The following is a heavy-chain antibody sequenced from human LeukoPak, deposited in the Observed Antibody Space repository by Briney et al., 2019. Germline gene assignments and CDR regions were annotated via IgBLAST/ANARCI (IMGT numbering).Heavy chain of an antibody. V-gene: IGHV3-21*01. CDR1: GFTFSSYS. D-gene: IGHD1-1*01. CDR3: ARDWKELEVDPFDI. CDR2: ISSSSSYI. J-gene: IGHJ3*02. Sequence: PGGSLRLSCAASGFTFSSYSMNWVRQAPGKGLEWVSSISSSSSYIYYADSVKGRFTISRDNAKNSLYLQMNSLRAEDTAVYYCARDWKELEVDPFDIWGQGTMVTVSS.